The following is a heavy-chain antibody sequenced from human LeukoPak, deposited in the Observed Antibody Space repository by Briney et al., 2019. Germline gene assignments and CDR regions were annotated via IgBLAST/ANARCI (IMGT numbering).Heavy chain of an antibody. CDR3: AIANGGIEAAIDY. D-gene: IGHD6-13*01. J-gene: IGHJ4*02. CDR2: FYYGECT. V-gene: IGHV4-39*01. Sequence: SKTLSLTCSVSGGPIGSSRHSWVWIRQPPGEGLEWTRIFYYGECTYHNPSLKSRVTISVDTSETQFSLELSSVTAADTAVYYCAIANGGIEAAIDYWGQGTLVTVSS. CDR1: GGPIGSSRHS.